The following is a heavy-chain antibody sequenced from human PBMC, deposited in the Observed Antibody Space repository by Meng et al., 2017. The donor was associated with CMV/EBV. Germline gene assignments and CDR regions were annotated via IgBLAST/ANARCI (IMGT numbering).Heavy chain of an antibody. V-gene: IGHV1-69*05. CDR2: IIPTFGTA. CDR3: ARRKLVGYCTNGVCPGWFDP. CDR1: GGTFSSYA. Sequence: SVKVSCKASGGTFSSYAISWVRQAPGQGLEWMGGIIPTFGTANYAQKFQGRVTITTDESTSTAYMELSSLKSEDTAVYYCARRKLVGYCTNGVCPGWFDPWGQGTLVTVSS. D-gene: IGHD2-8*01. J-gene: IGHJ5*02.